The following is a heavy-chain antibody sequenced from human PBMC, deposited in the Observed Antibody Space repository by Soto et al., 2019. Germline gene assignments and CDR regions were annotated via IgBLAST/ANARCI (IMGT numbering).Heavy chain of an antibody. CDR2: IYYSGST. CDR1: GGSISSSSYY. D-gene: IGHD6-19*01. Sequence: PSETLSLTCTVSGGSISSSSYYWGWIRQPPGKGLEWIGSIYYSGSTYYNPSLKSRVTISVDTSKNQFSLKLSSVTAADTAVYYCAVGIAVAGQLFDYWGHGTLVPASS. J-gene: IGHJ4*01. CDR3: AVGIAVAGQLFDY. V-gene: IGHV4-39*01.